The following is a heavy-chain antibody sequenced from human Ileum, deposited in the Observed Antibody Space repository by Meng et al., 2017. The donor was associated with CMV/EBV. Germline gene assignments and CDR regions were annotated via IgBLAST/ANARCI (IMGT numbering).Heavy chain of an antibody. D-gene: IGHD6-19*01. CDR1: GFSFSDYW. CDR2: IKQDGSEK. V-gene: IGHV3-7*01. Sequence: GESLKISCVASDFLGFSFSDYWMSWVRQAPGKGLEWVANIKQDGSEKYYVDSVKGRYTISRDNAKNSLYLKMDSLRADDTALDYCATGKAVARRSYYFFGMDVWGQGTTVTVSS. J-gene: IGHJ6*02. CDR3: ATGKAVARRSYYFFGMDV.